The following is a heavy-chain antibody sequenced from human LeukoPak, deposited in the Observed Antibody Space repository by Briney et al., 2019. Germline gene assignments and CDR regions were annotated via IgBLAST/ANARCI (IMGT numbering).Heavy chain of an antibody. V-gene: IGHV4-34*01. CDR1: GGSFSGYY. CDR2: INHSGST. J-gene: IGHJ4*02. D-gene: IGHD6-13*01. CDR3: ARAQAAGPLDY. Sequence: SETLSLTCAVYGGSFSGYYWSWIRQPPGKGLEWIGEINHSGSTNYNPSLKSRVTISVDTSKNQFSLKLSSVTAADTAVYYCARAQAAGPLDYWGQGTLVTVSS.